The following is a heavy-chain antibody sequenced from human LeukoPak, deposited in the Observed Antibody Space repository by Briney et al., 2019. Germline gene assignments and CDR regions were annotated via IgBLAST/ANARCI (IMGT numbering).Heavy chain of an antibody. CDR3: ARDGVAYSNVYTCFDS. Sequence: GGSLRLSCAASGFTFSSYSMNWVRQAPGKGLEWVSYISSSSSTIYYADSVKGRFTISRDNAKNSLYLQMNSLRVEDTALYYCARDGVAYSNVYTCFDSGAQEPLVTVS. CDR2: ISSSSSTI. J-gene: IGHJ4*02. CDR1: GFTFSSYS. D-gene: IGHD5-18*01. V-gene: IGHV3-48*04.